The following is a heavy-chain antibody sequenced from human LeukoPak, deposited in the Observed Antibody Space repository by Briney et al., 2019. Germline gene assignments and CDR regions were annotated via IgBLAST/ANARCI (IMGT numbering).Heavy chain of an antibody. CDR3: AKDFRMVRGALDY. J-gene: IGHJ4*02. CDR2: ISYDGSNK. V-gene: IGHV3-30*18. Sequence: GGSLRLSCAASGFTFSSSAMSWVRQAPGKGLEWVAVISYDGSNKYYADSVKGRFTISRDNSKNTLYLQMNSLRAEDTAVYYCAKDFRMVRGALDYWGQGTLVTVSS. D-gene: IGHD3-10*01. CDR1: GFTFSSSA.